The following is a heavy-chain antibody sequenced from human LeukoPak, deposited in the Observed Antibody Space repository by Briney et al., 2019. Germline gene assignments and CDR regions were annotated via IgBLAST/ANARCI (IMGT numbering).Heavy chain of an antibody. V-gene: IGHV4-34*01. D-gene: IGHD3-10*01. Sequence: PSETLSLTCAVYGGSFSGYYWSWIRQPPGKGLEWIGEINHSGSTNYNPSLKSRVTISVDTSKNQFSLKLSSVTAADTAVYYYRYYGSGSYYNNFDYWGQGTLVTVSS. CDR2: INHSGST. CDR1: GGSFSGYY. J-gene: IGHJ4*02. CDR3: RYYGSGSYYNNFDY.